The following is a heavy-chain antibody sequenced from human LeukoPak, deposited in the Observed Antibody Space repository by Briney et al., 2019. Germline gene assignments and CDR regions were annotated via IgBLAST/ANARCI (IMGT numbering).Heavy chain of an antibody. CDR1: GYTFTSYG. J-gene: IGHJ5*02. CDR2: ISAYNGNT. V-gene: IGHV1-18*01. D-gene: IGHD1-26*01. Sequence: ASVKVSCKASGYTFTSYGISWVRQAPGQGLERMGWISAYNGNTNYAQKLQGRVTMTTDTPTSTAYMELRSLRSDDTAVYYCARRWELPDRRYNWFDPWGQGTLVTVSS. CDR3: ARRWELPDRRYNWFDP.